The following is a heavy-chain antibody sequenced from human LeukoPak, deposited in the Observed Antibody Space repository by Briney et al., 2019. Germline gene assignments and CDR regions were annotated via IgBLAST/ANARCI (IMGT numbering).Heavy chain of an antibody. D-gene: IGHD3-10*01. V-gene: IGHV3-11*01. CDR2: ISSSGSTI. CDR3: AREGRYYGSGSYYNSYYYYYMDV. J-gene: IGHJ6*03. Sequence: GGSLRLSCAASGFTFSDYYMSWIRQAPGKGLEWVSYISSSGSTIYYADSVKGRFTISRDNAKNSLYLQMNSLRAEDTAVYYCAREGRYYGSGSYYNSYYYYYMDVWGKGTTVTVSS. CDR1: GFTFSDYY.